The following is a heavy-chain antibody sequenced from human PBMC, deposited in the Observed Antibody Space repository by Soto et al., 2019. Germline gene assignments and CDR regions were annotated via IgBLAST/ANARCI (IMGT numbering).Heavy chain of an antibody. CDR2: INPSGGST. J-gene: IGHJ4*02. CDR1: GYTFTSYY. D-gene: IGHD3-10*01. CDR3: ARVFHYYGSGSPFDY. Sequence: QVQLVQSGAEVKKPGASVKVSCKASGYTFTSYYMHWVRQAPGQGLEWMGIINPSGGSTSYAQKFQGRVTMTRDTSTSTGYMELSSLRSEDTAVYYCARVFHYYGSGSPFDYWGQGTLVTVSS. V-gene: IGHV1-46*03.